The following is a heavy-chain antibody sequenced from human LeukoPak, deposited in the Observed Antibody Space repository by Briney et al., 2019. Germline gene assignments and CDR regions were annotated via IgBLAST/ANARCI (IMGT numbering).Heavy chain of an antibody. V-gene: IGHV3-9*01. CDR1: GFTFDDYS. J-gene: IGHJ6*03. CDR2: TSWNSGKI. Sequence: PGGSLRLSCAASGFTFDDYSMHCVRQAPGKCLEWVAGTSWNSGKIGYADSVKGRFTISRDNAKNSLYLQMNSLRAEDTALYYCAKGGIHRGYYYYYMDVWGKRTTVTISS. D-gene: IGHD6-13*01. CDR3: AKGGIHRGYYYYYMDV.